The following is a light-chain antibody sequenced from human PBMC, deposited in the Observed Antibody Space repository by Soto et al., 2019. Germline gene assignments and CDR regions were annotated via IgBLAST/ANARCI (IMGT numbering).Light chain of an antibody. CDR3: GAWDSSLSVVV. CDR1: SANIGNNY. J-gene: IGLJ2*01. Sequence: QSVLTQPPSVSAAPGQKVTIYCSGSSANIGNNYVSWYQQLPGTAPKLVIYDSDKRPSEIPDRFSASKSGTSATLDIIGLQTGDEADYYCGAWDSSLSVVVFGGGTQLTVL. V-gene: IGLV1-51*01. CDR2: DSD.